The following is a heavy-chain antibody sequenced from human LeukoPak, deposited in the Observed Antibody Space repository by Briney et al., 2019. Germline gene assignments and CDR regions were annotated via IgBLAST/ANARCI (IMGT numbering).Heavy chain of an antibody. Sequence: GASVKVSCKGSGYTLTELSMHWVRQAPGKGLEWGGGFDPEDGETIYAQKFQGRVTMTEDTSTDTAYMELSSLRSEDTAVYYCATGLTGGSYLNWFDPWGQGTLVTVSS. CDR2: FDPEDGET. J-gene: IGHJ5*02. CDR3: ATGLTGGSYLNWFDP. V-gene: IGHV1-24*01. D-gene: IGHD1-26*01. CDR1: GYTLTELS.